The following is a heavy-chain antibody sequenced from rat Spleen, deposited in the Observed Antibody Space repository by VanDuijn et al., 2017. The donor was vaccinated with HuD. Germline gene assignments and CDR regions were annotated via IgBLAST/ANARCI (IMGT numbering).Heavy chain of an antibody. D-gene: IGHD1-4*01. V-gene: IGHV5-19*01. CDR2: ISPSGAIT. Sequence: EVQLVESGGGLVQPGRSLKLSCAASGFTFSNYGMHWIRQAPTKGLEWVASISPSGAITNYRNSVKGRFTISRDNAKSTQSLQMDSLRTEDTATYYCATPTPGIPFAYWGQGTLVTVSS. J-gene: IGHJ3*01. CDR3: ATPTPGIPFAY. CDR1: GFTFSNYG.